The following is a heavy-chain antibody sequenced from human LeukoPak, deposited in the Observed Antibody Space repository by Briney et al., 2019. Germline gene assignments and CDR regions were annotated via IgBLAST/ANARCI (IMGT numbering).Heavy chain of an antibody. Sequence: GGSLRLSCAASGFTFSNFEFNWVRQAPGKGLEWVSYMSGSGTTIYADSVKARFTISRDNAKNSLYLQMNSLRAEDTAVYYCAREAETALDYWGQGTLVTVSS. J-gene: IGHJ4*02. CDR3: AREAETALDY. D-gene: IGHD5-18*01. CDR2: MSGSGTTI. CDR1: GFTFSNFE. V-gene: IGHV3-48*03.